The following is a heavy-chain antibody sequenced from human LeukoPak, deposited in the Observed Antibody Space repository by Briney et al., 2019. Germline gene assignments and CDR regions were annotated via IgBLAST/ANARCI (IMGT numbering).Heavy chain of an antibody. D-gene: IGHD3-16*01. CDR1: GFTFSSYG. V-gene: IGHV3-30*03. Sequence: PGGSLRLSCAASGFTFSSYGMHWVRQAPGKGLEWVAVISYDGSNKYYADSVKGRFTISRDNSKNTLYLQMNSLRAEDTAVFYCVAWGSLVVWGQGTLVTVSS. J-gene: IGHJ4*02. CDR2: ISYDGSNK. CDR3: VAWGSLVV.